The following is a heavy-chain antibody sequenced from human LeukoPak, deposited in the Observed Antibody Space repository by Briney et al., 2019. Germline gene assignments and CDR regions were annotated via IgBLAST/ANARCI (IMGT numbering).Heavy chain of an antibody. CDR3: ASPRSGYRYTFDY. CDR1: GGSISSSSYY. V-gene: IGHV4-39*01. Sequence: SSETLSLTCTVSGGSISSSSYYWGWIRQPPGKGLEWIGSIYYSGSTYYNPSLKSRVTISVDTSKNQFSLKLSSVTAADTAVYYCASPRSGYRYTFDYWGQGALVTVSS. J-gene: IGHJ4*02. D-gene: IGHD3-22*01. CDR2: IYYSGST.